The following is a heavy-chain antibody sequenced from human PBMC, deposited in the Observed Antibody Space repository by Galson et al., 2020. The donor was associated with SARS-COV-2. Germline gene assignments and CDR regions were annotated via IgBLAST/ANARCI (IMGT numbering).Heavy chain of an antibody. J-gene: IGHJ4*02. CDR2: MKPDSGKV. V-gene: IGHV1-8*01. CDR1: GYTFTNYD. Sequence: ASVKVSCKTSGYTFTNYDINWVRQATGHALEWMGWMKPDSGKVVYAQKFQGRITMTRNTSTGTAYMELSSLRSEDTAVYYCAVEGDSDYDYVIGYWGQGTRVTVSS. D-gene: IGHD5-12*01. CDR3: AVEGDSDYDYVIGY.